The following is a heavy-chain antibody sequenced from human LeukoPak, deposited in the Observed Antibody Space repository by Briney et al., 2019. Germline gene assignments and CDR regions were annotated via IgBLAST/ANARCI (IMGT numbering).Heavy chain of an antibody. V-gene: IGHV4-31*03. CDR2: IYYSGST. Sequence: SETLSLTCTVSGGSISSGGYYWSWIRQHPGKGLEWIGYIYYSGSTYYNPSLKSRVTISVDTSKNQFSRKLSSVTAALTAVYYCARMTRNYYDSSGYLTPFDYWGQGTLVTVSS. J-gene: IGHJ4*02. D-gene: IGHD3-22*01. CDR1: GGSISSGGYY. CDR3: ARMTRNYYDSSGYLTPFDY.